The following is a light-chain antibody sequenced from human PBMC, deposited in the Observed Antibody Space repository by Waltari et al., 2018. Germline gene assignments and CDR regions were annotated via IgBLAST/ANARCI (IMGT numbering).Light chain of an antibody. CDR3: LSYWGGNRVM. CDR1: SSALLNYNF. Sequence: QSALTQPPSASGSPGQSVTISCTGTSSALLNYNFVSWYQQLPGKAPKLLIYEVNRRPSWGPERFSVLKAGNPASLIVSWLQSEDEADYYSLSYWGGNRVMVGRGTKLTVL. CDR2: EVN. J-gene: IGLJ2*01. V-gene: IGLV2-8*01.